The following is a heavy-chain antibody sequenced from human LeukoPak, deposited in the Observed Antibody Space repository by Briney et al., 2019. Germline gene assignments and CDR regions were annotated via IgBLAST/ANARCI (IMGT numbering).Heavy chain of an antibody. CDR2: IDTDGSNT. J-gene: IGHJ4*02. CDR1: GFTIRSYW. V-gene: IGHV3-74*01. Sequence: GSLRLSCAASGFTIRSYWIHWVRQAPGKGLVWVSRIDTDGSNTNYADSVKGRFIISRDNAQNTVYLQMNSLRAEDTAVYYCAKRGGQIDYWGQGTLVTVSS. D-gene: IGHD3-10*01. CDR3: AKRGGQIDY.